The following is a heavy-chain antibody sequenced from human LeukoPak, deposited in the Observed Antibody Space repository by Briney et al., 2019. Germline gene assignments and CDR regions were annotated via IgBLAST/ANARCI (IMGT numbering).Heavy chain of an antibody. CDR2: INHSGST. D-gene: IGHD2-15*01. CDR1: GGSFSGYY. CDR3: ARGRIKYCSGGSCYSGSGWFDP. J-gene: IGHJ5*02. Sequence: SETLSLTCAVYGGSFSGYYWSWIRQPPGKGLEWIGEINHSGSTNYNPSLKSRVNISVHTSKNQFSLTLSSVTAADTAVYYCARGRIKYCSGGSCYSGSGWFDPWGQGTLVTVSS. V-gene: IGHV4-34*01.